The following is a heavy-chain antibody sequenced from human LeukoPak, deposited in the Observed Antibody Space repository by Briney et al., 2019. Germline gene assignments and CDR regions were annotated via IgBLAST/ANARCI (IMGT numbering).Heavy chain of an antibody. V-gene: IGHV4-4*07. J-gene: IGHJ5*02. CDR3: ARGFSLTNGDWFDP. CDR1: GGSISSYY. Sequence: SETLSLTCTVSGGSISSYYWSWIRQPAGKGLEWIGRIYTSGSTNYNPSLKSRVTMSVDTSKNQFSLKLSSVTAADTAVYYCARGFSLTNGDWFDPWGQGTLVTVSS. D-gene: IGHD2-8*01. CDR2: IYTSGST.